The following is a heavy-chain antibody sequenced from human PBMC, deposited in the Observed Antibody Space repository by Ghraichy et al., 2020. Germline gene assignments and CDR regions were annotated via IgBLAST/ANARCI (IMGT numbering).Heavy chain of an antibody. CDR2: ISGSGGST. CDR1: GFTFSSYA. D-gene: IGHD3-10*01. Sequence: GGSLRLSCAASGFTFSSYAMSWVRQAPGKGLEWVSAISGSGGSTYYADSVKGRFTISRDNSKNTLYLQMNSLRAEDTAVYYCAKGRSITMVRGVGLWDYWGQGTLVTVSS. J-gene: IGHJ4*02. V-gene: IGHV3-23*01. CDR3: AKGRSITMVRGVGLWDY.